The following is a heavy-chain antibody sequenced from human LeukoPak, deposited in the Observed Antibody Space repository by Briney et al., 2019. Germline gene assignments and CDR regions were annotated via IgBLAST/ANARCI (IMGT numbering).Heavy chain of an antibody. D-gene: IGHD2-2*01. Sequence: GASVKVSCKASGYTFTSYPLNWVRQAPGQGLEWVGWINTITGNPTFAQGFTGRFVFSLDTSVSTAYLQINSLKVEDTAVYYCARKRYLSGWYFDLWGRGTLVTVSS. CDR1: GYTFTSYP. J-gene: IGHJ2*01. V-gene: IGHV7-4-1*02. CDR2: INTITGNP. CDR3: ARKRYLSGWYFDL.